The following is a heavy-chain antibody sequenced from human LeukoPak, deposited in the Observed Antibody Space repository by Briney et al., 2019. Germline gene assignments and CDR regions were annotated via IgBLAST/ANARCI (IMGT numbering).Heavy chain of an antibody. J-gene: IGHJ6*02. D-gene: IGHD6-13*01. CDR1: GFTFSSYA. CDR2: ISGSGGST. Sequence: PGGSLRLSCAASGFTFSSYAMSWVRQAPGKGLEWVSAISGSGGSTYYADSVKGRFTISRDNSKNTLYLQMNSLRAEDTAVYYCAKGMSRGPYSSSWYAYYYYYYGMDVWGQGTTVTVSS. CDR3: AKGMSRGPYSSSWYAYYYYYYGMDV. V-gene: IGHV3-23*01.